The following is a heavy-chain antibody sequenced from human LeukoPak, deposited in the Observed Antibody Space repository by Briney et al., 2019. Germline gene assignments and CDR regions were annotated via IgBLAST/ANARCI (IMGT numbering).Heavy chain of an antibody. CDR3: IPGDYGNYFYDMDV. CDR2: IRSKTYGGAK. CDR1: GFTFGDYA. V-gene: IGHV3-49*03. Sequence: GRSLRLSCTASGFTFGDYAMSWFRQAPGKGLEWVGFIRSKTYGGAKEYAASVKDRFTISRDDSKSIAYLQMNSLKTEDTAVYHCIPGDYGNYFYDMDVWGQGTTVTVSS. D-gene: IGHD4-17*01. J-gene: IGHJ6*02.